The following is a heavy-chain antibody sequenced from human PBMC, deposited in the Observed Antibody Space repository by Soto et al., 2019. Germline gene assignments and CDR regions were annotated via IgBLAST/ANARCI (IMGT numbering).Heavy chain of an antibody. V-gene: IGHV3-13*01. Sequence: PGGSLRLSCAASGFTFSSYDMHWVRQATGKGLEWVSAIGTAGDTYYPGSVKGRFTISRENAKNSLYLQMNSLRAGDTAVYYCARGHDILTGYYKAPYFNYWGQGPLVTVPS. J-gene: IGHJ4*02. D-gene: IGHD3-9*01. CDR1: GFTFSSYD. CDR2: IGTAGDT. CDR3: ARGHDILTGYYKAPYFNY.